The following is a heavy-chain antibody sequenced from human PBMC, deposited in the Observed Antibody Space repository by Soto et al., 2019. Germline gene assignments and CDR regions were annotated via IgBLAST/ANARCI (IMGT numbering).Heavy chain of an antibody. Sequence: GGSLRLSCAASGFTFSSYAMSWVRQAPGKGLEWVSAISGSGGSTYYADSVKGRFTISRDNSKNTLYLQMNSLRAEDTAVYYCANGPHGQQLVRSYYGMDVWGQGTTVTVSS. CDR2: ISGSGGST. D-gene: IGHD6-13*01. V-gene: IGHV3-23*01. J-gene: IGHJ6*02. CDR3: ANGPHGQQLVRSYYGMDV. CDR1: GFTFSSYA.